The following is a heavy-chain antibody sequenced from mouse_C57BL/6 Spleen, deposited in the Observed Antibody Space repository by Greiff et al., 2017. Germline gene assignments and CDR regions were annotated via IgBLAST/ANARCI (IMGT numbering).Heavy chain of an antibody. CDR1: GYTFTGYW. D-gene: IGHD6-1*01. V-gene: IGHV1-9*01. Sequence: VQLQESGAELMKPGASVKLSCKATGYTFTGYWIEWVKQRPGHGLEWIGEILPGRGSTNYNEKFKGKATFTADTSSNTDYIQLSSLTTEDSAIYDCARGSLYSYARDYWGQGTSVTVSS. CDR3: ARGSLYSYARDY. CDR2: ILPGRGST. J-gene: IGHJ4*01.